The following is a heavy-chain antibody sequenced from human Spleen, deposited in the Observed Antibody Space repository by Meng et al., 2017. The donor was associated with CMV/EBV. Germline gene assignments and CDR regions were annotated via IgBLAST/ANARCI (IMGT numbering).Heavy chain of an antibody. CDR3: ARGGIKGDFWSGPYYYYGMDV. CDR2: ISGSGGST. V-gene: IGHV3-23*01. D-gene: IGHD3-3*01. CDR1: GFTFSSYA. J-gene: IGHJ6*02. Sequence: GESLKISCAASGFTFSSYAMSWVRQAPGKGLEWVSAISGSGGSTYYADSVKGRFTISRDNSKNTLYLQMNSLRAEDTAVYYCARGGIKGDFWSGPYYYYGMDVWGQGTTVTVSS.